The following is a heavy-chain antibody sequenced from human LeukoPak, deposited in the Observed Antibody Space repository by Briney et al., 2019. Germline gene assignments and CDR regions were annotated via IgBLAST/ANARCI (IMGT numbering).Heavy chain of an antibody. J-gene: IGHJ4*02. CDR3: ARAITMVRGVISY. CDR2: INPSGGST. Sequence: GASVKVSCKASGYTFTSYYMHWVRQAPGQGLEWMGIINPSGGSTSYAQKFQGRVTMTRDMSTSTVYMELSRLRSDDTAVYYCARAITMVRGVISYWGQGTLVTVSS. CDR1: GYTFTSYY. V-gene: IGHV1-46*01. D-gene: IGHD3-10*01.